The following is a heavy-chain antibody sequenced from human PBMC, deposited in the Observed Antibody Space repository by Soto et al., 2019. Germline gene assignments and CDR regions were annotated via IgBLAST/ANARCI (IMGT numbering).Heavy chain of an antibody. D-gene: IGHD3-22*01. Sequence: GASVKVSCKASGGTFSSYAISWVQQAPGQGLEWMGGIIPIFGTANYAQKFQGRVTITADKSTSTAYMELSSLRSEDTAVYYCARDRGLWDYDSSGTPQGWFDPWGQGTLVTVSS. CDR1: GGTFSSYA. J-gene: IGHJ5*02. V-gene: IGHV1-69*06. CDR2: IIPIFGTA. CDR3: ARDRGLWDYDSSGTPQGWFDP.